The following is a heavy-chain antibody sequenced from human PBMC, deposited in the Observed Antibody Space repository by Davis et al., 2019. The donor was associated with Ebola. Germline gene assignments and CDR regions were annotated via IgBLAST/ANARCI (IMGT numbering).Heavy chain of an antibody. CDR3: ARHGDLGASGSFFDF. CDR1: GYLFTSFW. V-gene: IGHV5-51*01. CDR2: ISPRDSDI. Sequence: GESLKISCKTSGYLFTSFWIGWVRQMPGKGLEWMGIISPRDSDIRYSPSFQGQVTISVDMSTATAYLQWGGLKASDSAMYYYARHGDLGASGSFFDFWGQGTLVTVSS. D-gene: IGHD3-10*01. J-gene: IGHJ4*02.